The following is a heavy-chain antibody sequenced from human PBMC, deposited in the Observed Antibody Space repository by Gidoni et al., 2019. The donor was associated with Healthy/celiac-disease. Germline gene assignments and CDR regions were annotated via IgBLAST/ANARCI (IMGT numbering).Heavy chain of an antibody. D-gene: IGHD5-12*01. Sequence: VPLLPSGAEVTKPGSSVTVSCQASGGPFSRYALTWGRQAPGQGLEWMGGIIPIFGTANYEKKFQGRGTITADESTSTAYMELSSLRSEDTAVYYCARGRGYNYGDYAFDIWGQGTMVTVSS. CDR3: ARGRGYNYGDYAFDI. J-gene: IGHJ3*02. CDR2: IIPIFGTA. V-gene: IGHV1-69*01. CDR1: GGPFSRYA.